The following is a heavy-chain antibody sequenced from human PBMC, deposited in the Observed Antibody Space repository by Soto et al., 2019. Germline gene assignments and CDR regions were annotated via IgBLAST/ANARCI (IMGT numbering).Heavy chain of an antibody. Sequence: GGSLRLCCEVSGFSVSTSGMHWVHQAPGKGLEWVAVISSDGNNKYNADSVKGRFTISRDNSKNTLYLEMNSLRAEDTAVYYCVKDLFFSSWPTNLYGMDVWGQGTTVTVSS. CDR3: VKDLFFSSWPTNLYGMDV. CDR2: ISSDGNNK. J-gene: IGHJ6*02. CDR1: GFSVSTSG. V-gene: IGHV3-30*18. D-gene: IGHD6-13*01.